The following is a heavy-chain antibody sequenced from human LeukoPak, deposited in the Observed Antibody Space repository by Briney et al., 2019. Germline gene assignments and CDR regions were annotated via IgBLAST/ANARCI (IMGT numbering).Heavy chain of an antibody. CDR3: AGRDY. Sequence: KPSETLSLTCTVSGASISNYYWSWIRRPAGKGLEWIGRVFTSGSTNYNPSFRSRVTISVDKSKNQLSLKLTSVTAADTAVYYCAGRDYWGQGTLVTVSS. J-gene: IGHJ4*02. CDR1: GASISNYY. CDR2: VFTSGST. V-gene: IGHV4-4*07.